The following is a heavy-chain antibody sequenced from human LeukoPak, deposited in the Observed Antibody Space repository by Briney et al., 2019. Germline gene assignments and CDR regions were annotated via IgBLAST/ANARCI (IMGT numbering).Heavy chain of an antibody. D-gene: IGHD2-15*01. J-gene: IGHJ4*02. CDR1: GYSFTSYW. Sequence: GESLKISCKGSGYSFTSYWIGWVRLMPGKGLEWMGIIYPGDSDTRYSPSFQGQVTISADKSISTAYLQWSSLKASDTAMYYCARPAGYCSGGSCYLDYWGQGTLVTVSS. V-gene: IGHV5-51*01. CDR2: IYPGDSDT. CDR3: ARPAGYCSGGSCYLDY.